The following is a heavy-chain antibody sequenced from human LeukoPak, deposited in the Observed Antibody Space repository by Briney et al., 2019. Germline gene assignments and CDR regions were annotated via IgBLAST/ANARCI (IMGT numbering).Heavy chain of an antibody. D-gene: IGHD6-13*01. J-gene: IGHJ4*02. CDR2: IYYSGST. Sequence: SETLSPTCTVSGGSISSSNYYWGWIRQPPGKGLEWIGSIYYSGSTYYSPSLKSRVTISVDTSKNQFSLKLSSVTAADTAVYYCARVSGVSSWDLDYWGQGTLVTASS. V-gene: IGHV4-39*01. CDR3: ARVSGVSSWDLDY. CDR1: GGSISSSNYY.